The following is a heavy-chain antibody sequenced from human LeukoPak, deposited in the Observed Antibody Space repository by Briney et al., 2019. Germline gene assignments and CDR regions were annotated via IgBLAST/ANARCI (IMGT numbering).Heavy chain of an antibody. Sequence: GRSLRLSCAASGFTFSSYGMHWVRQAPGKGLEWVALISYDGSNKYYADSVKGRFTISRDNSKNTLFLQMSSLRVDDTAVYYCAKDYGGLSHFEYWGQGILVTVSS. CDR2: ISYDGSNK. CDR3: AKDYGGLSHFEY. V-gene: IGHV3-30*18. D-gene: IGHD4-23*01. J-gene: IGHJ4*02. CDR1: GFTFSSYG.